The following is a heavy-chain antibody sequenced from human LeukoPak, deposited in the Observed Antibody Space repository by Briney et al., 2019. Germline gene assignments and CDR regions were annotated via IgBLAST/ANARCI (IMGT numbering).Heavy chain of an antibody. Sequence: PGGSLRLSCAASGFTFSSYAMHWVRQAPGKGLEWVAVISYDGSNKYYADSVKGRFTISRDNSKNTLYLQMTSLRVEDTATYYCVKAERFSGTKTPDYWGQGTLVTVAS. D-gene: IGHD1-26*01. CDR3: VKAERFSGTKTPDY. CDR2: ISYDGSNK. CDR1: GFTFSSYA. J-gene: IGHJ4*02. V-gene: IGHV3-30-3*01.